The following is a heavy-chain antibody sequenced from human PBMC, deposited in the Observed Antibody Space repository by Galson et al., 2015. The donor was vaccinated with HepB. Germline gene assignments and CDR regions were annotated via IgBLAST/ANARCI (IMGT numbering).Heavy chain of an antibody. J-gene: IGHJ6*02. CDR2: ISGSGGST. D-gene: IGHD2-2*02. CDR3: AKEGEDCNSARCYTSFYYGLDV. Sequence: SLRLSCAASGFTFSSYAMSWVRQAPGKGLEWVSAISGSGGSTYYADSVKGRFTISRDNSKNTLSLQMNSLRTEDTAVYYCAKEGEDCNSARCYTSFYYGLDVWGQGTTVTVSS. CDR1: GFTFSSYA. V-gene: IGHV3-23*01.